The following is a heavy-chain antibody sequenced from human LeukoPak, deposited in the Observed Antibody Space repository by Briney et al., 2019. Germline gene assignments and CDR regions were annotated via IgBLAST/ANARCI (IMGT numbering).Heavy chain of an antibody. D-gene: IGHD6-19*01. Sequence: ASVKVSCKASGYTFTSYGISWVRQAPGQGLEWMGWISSYNGNTNYAQKLQGRVTMSTDTSTGTAYMERRSLRSDDTAVYYCARRVAMARRDAFDIWGQGTMVTVSS. CDR3: ARRVAMARRDAFDI. V-gene: IGHV1-18*01. CDR1: GYTFTSYG. CDR2: ISSYNGNT. J-gene: IGHJ3*02.